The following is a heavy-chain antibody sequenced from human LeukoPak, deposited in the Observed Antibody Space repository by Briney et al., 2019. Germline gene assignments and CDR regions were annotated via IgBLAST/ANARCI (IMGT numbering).Heavy chain of an antibody. Sequence: ASVKVSCKVSGYTLTELSMHWVRQAPGKGLEWMGGFDPEDGETIYAQKFQGRVTMTEDTSTDTAYMELSRLRSDDTAVYYCARGVGVHYYDSSLDYWGQGTLVTVSS. D-gene: IGHD3-22*01. CDR3: ARGVGVHYYDSSLDY. V-gene: IGHV1-24*01. J-gene: IGHJ4*02. CDR1: GYTLTELS. CDR2: FDPEDGET.